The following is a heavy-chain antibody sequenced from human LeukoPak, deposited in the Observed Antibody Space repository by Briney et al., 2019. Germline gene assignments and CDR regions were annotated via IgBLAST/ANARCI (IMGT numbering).Heavy chain of an antibody. V-gene: IGHV4-31*03. CDR2: IYYSGST. CDR3: ARVAPDYYDSSGIDY. J-gene: IGHJ4*02. CDR1: GGSISSGGYY. D-gene: IGHD3-22*01. Sequence: SQTLSLTCTVSGGSISSGGYYWSWIRQHPGKGLEWIGYIYYSGSTYYNPSLKSRVTISVDTSKNQFSLKLSSVTAADTAVYYCARVAPDYYDSSGIDYWGQGTLVTVSS.